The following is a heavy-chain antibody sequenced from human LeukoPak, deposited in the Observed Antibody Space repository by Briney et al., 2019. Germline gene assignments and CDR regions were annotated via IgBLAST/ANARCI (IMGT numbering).Heavy chain of an antibody. V-gene: IGHV4-61*01. Sequence: SETLSLTCTVSGYSISSGYYWGWIRQPPGKGLEWIGYIYYSGSTNYNPSLKSRVTISVDTSKNQFSLKLSSVTAADTAVYYCARETPQYSYGYGWFDPWGQGTLVTVSS. CDR3: ARETPQYSYGYGWFDP. CDR2: IYYSGST. D-gene: IGHD5-18*01. CDR1: GYSISSGYY. J-gene: IGHJ5*02.